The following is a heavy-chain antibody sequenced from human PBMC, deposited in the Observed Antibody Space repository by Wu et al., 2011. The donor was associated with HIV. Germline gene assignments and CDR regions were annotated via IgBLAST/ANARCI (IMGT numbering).Heavy chain of an antibody. J-gene: IGHJ3*02. D-gene: IGHD5-18*01. Sequence: QVQLVQSGAEVKKPGSSVKVSCKASGGTFSSYFISWVRQAPGQGLEWMGGIIPIFGTGKYAQKFQDRVTITADKSTSTVYMELSSLRSEDTAVYYCARDRTALVRAPFDIWGQGTMVTVSS. CDR1: GGTFSSYF. CDR2: IIPIFGTG. V-gene: IGHV1-69*06. CDR3: ARDRTALVRAPFDI.